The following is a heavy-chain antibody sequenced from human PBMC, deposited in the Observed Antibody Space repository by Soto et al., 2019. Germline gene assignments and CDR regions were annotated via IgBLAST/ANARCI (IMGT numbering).Heavy chain of an antibody. CDR2: INPSGGST. Sequence: QVQLVQSGAEVKKPGASVKVSCKASGYTFTSYYMHWVRQAPGQGLEWMGIINPSGGSTSYAQKLQGRVTMTRDTSTSTVYMELSSLRSEDTAVYYCARDGGGNRGYYRGVCDYWGQGTLVTVSS. V-gene: IGHV1-46*04. D-gene: IGHD3-22*01. CDR3: ARDGGGNRGYYRGVCDY. CDR1: GYTFTSYY. J-gene: IGHJ4*02.